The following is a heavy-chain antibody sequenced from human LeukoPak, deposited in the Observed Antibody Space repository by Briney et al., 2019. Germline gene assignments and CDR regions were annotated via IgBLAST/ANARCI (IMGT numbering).Heavy chain of an antibody. Sequence: GGSLRLSCATSGFTFSSYAMSWVRQAPGKGLEWVSSISGSGGNTYYADSVKGRFTISRDYSKNTLYLQMNSLRTEETAVYYCAREGSGDYEYYFDYWGQGTLVTVSS. CDR1: GFTFSSYA. J-gene: IGHJ4*02. CDR2: ISGSGGNT. CDR3: AREGSGDYEYYFDY. V-gene: IGHV3-23*01. D-gene: IGHD4-17*01.